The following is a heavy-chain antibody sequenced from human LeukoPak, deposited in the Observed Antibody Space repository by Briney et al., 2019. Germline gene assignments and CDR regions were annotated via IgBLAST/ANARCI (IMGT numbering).Heavy chain of an antibody. CDR1: GGTFSSYA. Sequence: SVKVSCKASGGTFSSYAISWVRQAPGQGLEWMGRIIPILGIANYAQKFQGRVTITADKSTSTAYMELSSLRSEDTAVYYCASLPPAISTRYWLDPWGQGTLVTVSS. J-gene: IGHJ5*02. CDR3: ASLPPAISTRYWLDP. CDR2: IIPILGIA. D-gene: IGHD3-9*01. V-gene: IGHV1-69*04.